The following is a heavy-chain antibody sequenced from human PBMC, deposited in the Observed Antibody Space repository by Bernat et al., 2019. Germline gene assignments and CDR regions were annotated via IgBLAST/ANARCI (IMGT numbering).Heavy chain of an antibody. CDR3: ARYYDFWSGYDS. CDR2: INPNGGGT. D-gene: IGHD3-3*01. J-gene: IGHJ4*02. V-gene: IGHV1-2*06. Sequence: QVQLVQSGAEVKKPGASVKVSCKASGYSFTDYYIHWVRQALGQGLEWMGRINPNGGGTDFAQRFQGSVTMTRDTSIRTAYMELSGVTSDDTAIYYCARYYDFWSGYDSWGQGTLVTVSS. CDR1: GYSFTDYY.